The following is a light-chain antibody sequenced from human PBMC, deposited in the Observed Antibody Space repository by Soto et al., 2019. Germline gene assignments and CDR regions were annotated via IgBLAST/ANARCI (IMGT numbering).Light chain of an antibody. CDR2: GAS. V-gene: IGKV3-20*01. CDR1: QSVDSTY. J-gene: IGKJ1*01. Sequence: EIVLTQSPGTLSLSPGERATLSCRASQSVDSTYLAWYQQKPGQAPRLLIYGASSRATGIPDRFSGSGSGTDFTLTISRLEPADFAVYYCQQYGRSPRTFGQGTRVEI. CDR3: QQYGRSPRT.